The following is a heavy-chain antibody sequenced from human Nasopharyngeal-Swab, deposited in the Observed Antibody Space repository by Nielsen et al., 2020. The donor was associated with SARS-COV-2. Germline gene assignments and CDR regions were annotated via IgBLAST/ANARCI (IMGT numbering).Heavy chain of an antibody. J-gene: IGHJ3*02. V-gene: IGHV1-3*01. D-gene: IGHD1-26*01. CDR2: INAGNGNT. CDR1: GYTFTSYA. CDR3: ARSAVHSGSYYGRLDAFYI. Sequence: ASVKVSCKASGYTFTSYAMHWVRQAPGQRLEWMGWINAGNGNTKYSQKFQGRVTITRDTSASTAYMELSSLRSEDTAVYYCARSAVHSGSYYGRLDAFYIWGQGTMVTVSS.